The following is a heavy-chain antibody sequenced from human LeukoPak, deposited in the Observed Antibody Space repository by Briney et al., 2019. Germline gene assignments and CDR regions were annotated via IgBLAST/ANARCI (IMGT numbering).Heavy chain of an antibody. Sequence: SETLSLTCTVSGGSISSGGYYWSWIRQHPGKGLEWIGYIYYSGSTYYNPSLKSRVTISVDTSKNQFSLKLSSVTAADTAVYYCARDYGSSYDYYHMDVWGKGTTVTVSS. V-gene: IGHV4-31*03. CDR1: GGSISSGGYY. CDR3: ARDYGSSYDYYHMDV. J-gene: IGHJ6*03. D-gene: IGHD6-6*01. CDR2: IYYSGST.